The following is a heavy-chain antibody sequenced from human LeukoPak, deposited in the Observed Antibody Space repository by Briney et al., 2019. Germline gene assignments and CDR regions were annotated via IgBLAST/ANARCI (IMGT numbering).Heavy chain of an antibody. CDR3: ARAPTYYYDSSGYSDY. Sequence: ASVKVSCKASGYTFTSYGISWVRQAPGQGLEWMGWISAYNGNTNYAQKLQGRVTMTTETYTSTAYMELRSLRSDDTAVYYCARAPTYYYDSSGYSDYWGQGTLVTVSS. CDR2: ISAYNGNT. D-gene: IGHD3-22*01. CDR1: GYTFTSYG. J-gene: IGHJ4*02. V-gene: IGHV1-18*01.